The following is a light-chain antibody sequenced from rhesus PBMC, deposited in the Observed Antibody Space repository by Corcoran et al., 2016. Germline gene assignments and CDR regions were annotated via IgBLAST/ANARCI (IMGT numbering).Light chain of an antibody. J-gene: IGKJ3*01. CDR3: DEHSSGFT. V-gene: IGKV3-10*01. CDR1: QSVSSY. Sequence: QVILTQSPATLSLSPGERATLSCRASQSVSSYLACNQQQPGQAPRLLIDGASSRATGIPDRFSGSGFRTDCTLTSSSLETEDVGIYHCDEHSSGFTFGPGTKLDIK. CDR2: GAS.